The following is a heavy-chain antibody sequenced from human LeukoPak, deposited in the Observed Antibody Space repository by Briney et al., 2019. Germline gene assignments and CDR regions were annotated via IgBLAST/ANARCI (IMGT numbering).Heavy chain of an antibody. J-gene: IGHJ4*02. CDR2: INPNSGGT. Sequence: ASVKVSCKASGYTFTDYYMHWVRQAPGQGLEWMGWINPNSGGTNYAQKFQGRVTMTRDTSISTAYMELSRLRSDDTAVYYCARTGNTYYDILTGYHDYWGQGTLVTVSS. V-gene: IGHV1-2*02. D-gene: IGHD3-9*01. CDR3: ARTGNTYYDILTGYHDY. CDR1: GYTFTDYY.